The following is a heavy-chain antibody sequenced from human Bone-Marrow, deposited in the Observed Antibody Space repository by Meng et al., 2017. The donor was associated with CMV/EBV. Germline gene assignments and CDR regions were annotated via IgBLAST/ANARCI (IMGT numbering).Heavy chain of an antibody. J-gene: IGHJ5*02. CDR3: ARAVWSGYSRNWFDP. V-gene: IGHV1-46*01. D-gene: IGHD3-3*01. CDR1: GYTFTSYY. Sequence: ASVKVSCKASGYTFTSYYMHWVRQAPGQGLEWMGIINPSGGSTSYAQKFQGRVTMTRDTSTSTVYTELSSLRSEDTAVYYCARAVWSGYSRNWFDPWGQGTLVTVSS. CDR2: INPSGGST.